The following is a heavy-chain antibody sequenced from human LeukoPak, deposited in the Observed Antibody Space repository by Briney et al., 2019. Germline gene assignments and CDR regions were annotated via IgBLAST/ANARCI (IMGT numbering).Heavy chain of an antibody. V-gene: IGHV3-7*03. Sequence: GGSLRLSCAASGFTFSSYWMSWVRQAPGKGLEWVANIKQDGSEKYYVDSVKGRFTISRDNAKNSLYLRMNSLRAEDTAVYYCARDVDTAMVTIDYWGQGTLVTVSS. CDR3: ARDVDTAMVTIDY. D-gene: IGHD5-18*01. CDR1: GFTFSSYW. CDR2: IKQDGSEK. J-gene: IGHJ4*02.